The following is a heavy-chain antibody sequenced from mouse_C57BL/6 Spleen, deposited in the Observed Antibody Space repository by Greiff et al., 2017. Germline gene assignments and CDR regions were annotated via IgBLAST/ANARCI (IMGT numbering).Heavy chain of an antibody. J-gene: IGHJ2*01. CDR3: SRSGRSSYYFDY. D-gene: IGHD1-1*01. CDR2: IYPGDGDT. V-gene: IGHV1-80*01. CDR1: GYAFSSYW. Sequence: QVQLQQSGAELVKPGASVKISCKASGYAFSSYWMNWVKQRPGKGLEWIGQIYPGDGDTNYNGKFKGKATLTADKSSSTAYMQLSSLTSEDSAVYFCSRSGRSSYYFDYWGQGTTLTGSS.